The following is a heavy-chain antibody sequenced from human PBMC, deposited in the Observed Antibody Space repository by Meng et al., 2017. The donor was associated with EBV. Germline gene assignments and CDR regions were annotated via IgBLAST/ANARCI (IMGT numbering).Heavy chain of an antibody. CDR3: ARSRSSPDVPLDY. CDR2: INPNSGGT. Sequence: QVQLVQSGAEGKKPGASVKVSCQASGYTFTGYYMHWVRQAPGQGLEWMGRINPNSGGTNYAQKFQGRVTMTRDTSISTAYMELSRLRSDDTAVYYCARSRSSPDVPLDYWGQGTLVTVSS. D-gene: IGHD6-19*01. CDR1: GYTFTGYY. V-gene: IGHV1-2*06. J-gene: IGHJ4*02.